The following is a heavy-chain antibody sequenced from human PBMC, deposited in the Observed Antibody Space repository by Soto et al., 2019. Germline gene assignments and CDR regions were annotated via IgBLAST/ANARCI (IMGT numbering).Heavy chain of an antibody. D-gene: IGHD2-15*01. CDR3: ARGWGCSSGSCYFTS. Sequence: DVQLVESGGGWVQPGGSLTLSCAASGFTFGSYSMNWVRQAPGKGLEWVSYISSTSSAIWYADSLKGRFIISRDNAENSLYLQMHSLRAEDTAVYFCARGWGCSSGSCYFTSWGQGTLVTVSS. J-gene: IGHJ5*02. CDR1: GFTFGSYS. V-gene: IGHV3-48*04. CDR2: ISSTSSAI.